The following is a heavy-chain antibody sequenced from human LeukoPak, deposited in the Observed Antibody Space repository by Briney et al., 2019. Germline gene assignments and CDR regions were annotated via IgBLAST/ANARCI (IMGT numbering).Heavy chain of an antibody. Sequence: GGSLRLSCAASGFTFSSYAMHWVRQAPGKGLEWVAVISYDGSNKYYADSVKGRFTISRDNSKNTLYLRMNSLRAEDTAVYYCARVRGCYYFDYWGQGTLVTVSS. D-gene: IGHD6-19*01. CDR2: ISYDGSNK. J-gene: IGHJ4*02. CDR3: ARVRGCYYFDY. CDR1: GFTFSSYA. V-gene: IGHV3-30-3*01.